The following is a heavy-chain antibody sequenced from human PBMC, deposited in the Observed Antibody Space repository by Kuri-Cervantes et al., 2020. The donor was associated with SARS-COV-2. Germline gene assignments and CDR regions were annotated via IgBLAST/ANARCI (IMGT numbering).Heavy chain of an antibody. CDR3: ARLRVYDYVWGSNRYSAHYYNALDV. J-gene: IGHJ6*02. V-gene: IGHV5-51*01. Sequence: KVSCQGSGYSFTSYWIGWVRQMPGKGLEWMGIIYPHDSDRRYSPSFQGQVTISADKSISTAYLQWSSLKASDTAMYYCARLRVYDYVWGSNRYSAHYYNALDVWGQGTTVTVSS. D-gene: IGHD3-16*02. CDR2: IYPHDSDR. CDR1: GYSFTSYW.